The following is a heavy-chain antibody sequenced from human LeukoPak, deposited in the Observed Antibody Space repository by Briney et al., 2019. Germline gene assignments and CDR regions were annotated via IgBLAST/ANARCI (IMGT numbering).Heavy chain of an antibody. V-gene: IGHV1-69*13. CDR1: GYTFTGYY. CDR3: ARPGGYSYGRYYFDY. J-gene: IGHJ4*02. Sequence: GASVKVSCKASGYTFTGYYMHWVRQAPGQGLEWMGGILPIFGTTKYSQKFQGRVTITADESTSTAYMELSSLRSEDTAVYYCARPGGYSYGRYYFDYWGQGTLVTVSS. D-gene: IGHD5-18*01. CDR2: ILPIFGTT.